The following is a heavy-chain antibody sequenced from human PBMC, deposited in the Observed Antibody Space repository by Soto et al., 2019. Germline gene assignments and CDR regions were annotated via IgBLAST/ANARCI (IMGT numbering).Heavy chain of an antibody. CDR1: GFTFSASG. D-gene: IGHD5-12*01. CDR2: IWFDGSKQ. J-gene: IGHJ4*02. Sequence: QVQLVESGGGVVQPGTSLRLSCVASGFTFSASGMHWARQTPGKGLEWVAIIWFDGSKQYYADSVKGRFTVSRDNPGSTLFLQMNDLRTEDTAMYYCARDLNTGYVGDYWGQGALVVVSS. CDR3: ARDLNTGYVGDY. V-gene: IGHV3-33*01.